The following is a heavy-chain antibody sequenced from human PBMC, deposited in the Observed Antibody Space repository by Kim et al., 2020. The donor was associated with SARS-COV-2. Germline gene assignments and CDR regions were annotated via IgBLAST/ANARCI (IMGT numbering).Heavy chain of an antibody. CDR1: GGSISSSSYY. D-gene: IGHD2-2*01. J-gene: IGHJ5*02. CDR2: IYYSGST. CDR3: AKHHGLGYCSSNSWSDNRIDP. V-gene: IGHV4-39*01. Sequence: SETLSLTCTVSGGSISSSSYYWGWIHQPPGKGLEWIGSIYYSGSTYYNPSLKSRVTISVDTSKNQFSLKLSSETAADTAVYYCAKHHGLGYCSSNSWSDNRIDPWGQGTLVTVSS.